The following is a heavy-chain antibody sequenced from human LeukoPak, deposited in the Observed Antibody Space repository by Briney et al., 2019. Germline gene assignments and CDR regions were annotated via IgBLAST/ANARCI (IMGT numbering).Heavy chain of an antibody. CDR3: ARGTYYDYYYYMDV. CDR2: TRYSSKWFN. CDR1: GDSVSSNSAA. V-gene: IGHV6-1*01. J-gene: IGHJ6*03. Sequence: SQTLSLTCAISGDSVSSNSAAWNWIRQSPSRGLEWLGRTRYSSKWFNDYAVSVESRITIHPDTSKNQFALQLNSVTPEDTAVYYCARGTYYDYYYYMDVWGKGTTVTVSS.